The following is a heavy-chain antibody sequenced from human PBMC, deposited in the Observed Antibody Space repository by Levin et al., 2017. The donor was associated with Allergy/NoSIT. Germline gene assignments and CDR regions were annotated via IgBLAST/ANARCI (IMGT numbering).Heavy chain of an antibody. CDR2: IWYDGSNK. Sequence: GESLKISCAASGFTFSSYGMHWVRQAPGKGLEWVAVIWYDGSNKYYADSVKGRFTISRDNSKNTLYLQMNSLRAEDTAVYYCARALIAAAGPYFDYWGQGTLVTVSS. CDR3: ARALIAAAGPYFDY. D-gene: IGHD6-13*01. J-gene: IGHJ4*02. V-gene: IGHV3-33*01. CDR1: GFTFSSYG.